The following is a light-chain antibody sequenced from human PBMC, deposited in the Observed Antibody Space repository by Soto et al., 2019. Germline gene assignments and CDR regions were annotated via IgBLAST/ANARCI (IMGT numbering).Light chain of an antibody. CDR1: QSVSSNY. J-gene: IGKJ4*01. V-gene: IGKV3-20*01. Sequence: EIVLTQTPGTRSLSPGDRATLSCRASQSVSSNYLAWYQQKPGQAPRLLIYGASSRATDIPDRFSGSGSGTDFTLTISRLEPEDFAVYYCQRYGTSLPLTFGGGTKVEIK. CDR3: QRYGTSLPLT. CDR2: GAS.